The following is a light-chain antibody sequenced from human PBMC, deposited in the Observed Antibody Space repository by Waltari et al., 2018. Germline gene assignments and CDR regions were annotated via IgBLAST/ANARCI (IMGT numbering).Light chain of an antibody. J-gene: IGLJ2*01. CDR2: AGS. Sequence: QSALTQPASVSGSPGQSITISCTGTSSDVGNYKRVSWYQQHPGKAPKRMIYAGSKRPSGVSDRFSGSKSGDMASLTISGLQPEDEAEYFCSSYAGSSKGVFGGGTKVTVL. CDR1: SSDVGNYKR. CDR3: SSYAGSSKGV. V-gene: IGLV2-23*01.